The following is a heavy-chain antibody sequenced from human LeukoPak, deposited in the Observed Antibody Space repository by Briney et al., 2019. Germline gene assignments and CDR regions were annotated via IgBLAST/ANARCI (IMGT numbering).Heavy chain of an antibody. CDR1: GFIFKNFW. Sequence: GGSLRLSCAASGFIFKNFWMTWVRQAPGKGLEWVASIEDDGSRKNYGDSVKGRFTVSRDNAENSLYLQMNSLRAEDTAVYYCARDTGRGWGQGTLVTVSS. J-gene: IGHJ4*02. D-gene: IGHD4-17*01. CDR3: ARDTGRG. CDR2: IEDDGSRK. V-gene: IGHV3-7*01.